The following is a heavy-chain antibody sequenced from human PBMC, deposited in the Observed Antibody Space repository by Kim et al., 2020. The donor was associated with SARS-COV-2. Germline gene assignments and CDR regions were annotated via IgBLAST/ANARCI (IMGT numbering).Heavy chain of an antibody. D-gene: IGHD1-1*01. CDR3: AREVRVNDYPFDP. CDR2: INPNSGGT. J-gene: IGHJ5*02. CDR1: GYTFTGYY. Sequence: ASVKVSCKASGYTFTGYYMHWVLQAPGQGLEWMGWINPNSGGTNYAQKFQGRVTMTRDTSISTAYMELSRLRSDDTAVYYCAREVRVNDYPFDPWGQGTLVTVSS. V-gene: IGHV1-2*02.